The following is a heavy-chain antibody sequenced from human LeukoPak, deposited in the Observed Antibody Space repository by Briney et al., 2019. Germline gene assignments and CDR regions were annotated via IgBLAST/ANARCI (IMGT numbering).Heavy chain of an antibody. CDR2: IHTSGST. D-gene: IGHD5-18*01. V-gene: IGHV4-4*07. Sequence: SETLSLTCTVSGGSISSYYWSWIRQPAGKGLEWIGRIHTSGSTNYNPSLKSRVTMSVDTSKNQFSLKLSSVTAADTAVYYCAIDTYIYGSSAYYFDYWGQGTLVTVSS. J-gene: IGHJ4*02. CDR1: GGSISSYY. CDR3: AIDTYIYGSSAYYFDY.